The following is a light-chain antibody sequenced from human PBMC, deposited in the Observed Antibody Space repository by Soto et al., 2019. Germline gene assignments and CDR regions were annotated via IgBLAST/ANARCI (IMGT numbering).Light chain of an antibody. CDR2: GAS. Sequence: EVVVTQSPATLSVSPGERATLSCRASQSVNSNLAWYQQKPGQAPRLLIYGASTRATGIPATSSGSGSGTDFTLTITSLQYEDFAIYYCQQYNNWPRTFGQGNKVDIK. CDR3: QQYNNWPRT. CDR1: QSVNSN. J-gene: IGKJ1*01. V-gene: IGKV3-15*01.